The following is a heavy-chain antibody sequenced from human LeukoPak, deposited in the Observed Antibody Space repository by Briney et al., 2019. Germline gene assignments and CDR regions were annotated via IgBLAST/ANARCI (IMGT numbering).Heavy chain of an antibody. J-gene: IGHJ5*02. CDR2: ISAYNGNT. CDR1: GYTFTSYG. CDR3: ARDYGRDSNYWFDP. D-gene: IGHD4-11*01. V-gene: IGHV1-18*01. Sequence: ASVKVSCKASGYTFTSYGIIWVRQAPGQGLGWMGWISAYNGNTNYAQKLQARVTMTTDTSTSTAYMELRSLRSDDTAVYYCARDYGRDSNYWFDPWGQGTLVTVSS.